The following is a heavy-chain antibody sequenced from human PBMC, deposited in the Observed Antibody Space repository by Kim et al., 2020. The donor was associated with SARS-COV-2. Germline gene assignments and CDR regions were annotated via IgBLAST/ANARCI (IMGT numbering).Heavy chain of an antibody. D-gene: IGHD6-19*01. CDR2: ISYDGSNK. J-gene: IGHJ4*02. Sequence: GGSLRLSCAAFGFTFSSYAMHWVRQAPGKGLEWVAVISYDGSNKYYADSVKGRFTISRDNSKNTLYLQMNSLRAEDTAVYYCASEGYSSGYWGQGTLVTVSS. V-gene: IGHV3-30-3*01. CDR3: ASEGYSSGY. CDR1: GFTFSSYA.